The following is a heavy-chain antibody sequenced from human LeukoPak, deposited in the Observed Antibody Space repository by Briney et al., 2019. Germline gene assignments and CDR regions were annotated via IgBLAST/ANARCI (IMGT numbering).Heavy chain of an antibody. CDR3: ASDLTGEAFNI. CDR1: GFTVSINY. V-gene: IGHV3-66*01. J-gene: IGHJ3*02. Sequence: PGGSLRLSCAASGFTVSINYMSWVRQAPGKGLEWVSVIYSGGSTYYADSVKGRFTISRDNSKNTLYLQMNSLRAEDTAVYYCASDLTGEAFNIWGQGTMVTVSS. CDR2: IYSGGST. D-gene: IGHD7-27*01.